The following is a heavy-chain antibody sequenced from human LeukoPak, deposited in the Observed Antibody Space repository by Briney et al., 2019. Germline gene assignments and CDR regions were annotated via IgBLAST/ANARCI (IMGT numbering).Heavy chain of an antibody. CDR2: VKNDGST. CDR1: GFTFSSRW. D-gene: IGHD6-13*01. Sequence: SGGSLRLSCVVSGFTSGFTFSSRWMHWVRQAPGKGLVWVSLVKNDGSTNYADPVKGRFTVSRDNAENTLYLQMNNLRVEDTALYFCHPLGYTSNWGQGTLVTVSS. V-gene: IGHV3-74*01. J-gene: IGHJ4*02. CDR3: HPLGYTSN.